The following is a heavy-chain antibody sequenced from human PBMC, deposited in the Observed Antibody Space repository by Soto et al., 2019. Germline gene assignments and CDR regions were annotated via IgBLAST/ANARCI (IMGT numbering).Heavy chain of an antibody. V-gene: IGHV3-21*06. D-gene: IGHD1-26*01. CDR2: ISSGSAYI. CDR1: TFNSYS. CDR3: TREQGGSYDSWFDP. J-gene: IGHJ5*02. Sequence: EVQLVESGGGLVKPGGSLRLSCTFTFNSYSLNWVRQAPGKGLEWVSSISSGSAYIKYADSVKGRFTISRDNANNLRNLQKSRLRDKDTVVYYGTREQGGSYDSWFDPCGQGTLVTVSS.